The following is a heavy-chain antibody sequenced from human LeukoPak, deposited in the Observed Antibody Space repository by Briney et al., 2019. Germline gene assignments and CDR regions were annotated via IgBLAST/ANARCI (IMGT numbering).Heavy chain of an antibody. CDR1: GGSISSYY. J-gene: IGHJ3*02. Sequence: SETLSLTCTVSGGSISSYYWSWLRQPPGKGLEWIGYIYYSGSTNYNPSLKSRVTISVDTSKNQFSLKLSSVTAADTAVYYCARHPRVGAFDIWGQGTMVTVSS. V-gene: IGHV4-59*08. CDR3: ARHPRVGAFDI. D-gene: IGHD1-26*01. CDR2: IYYSGST.